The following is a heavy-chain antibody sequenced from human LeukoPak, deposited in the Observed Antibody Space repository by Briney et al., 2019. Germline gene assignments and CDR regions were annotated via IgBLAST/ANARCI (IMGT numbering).Heavy chain of an antibody. CDR1: GYTFTSYW. V-gene: IGHV5-51*01. CDR3: ARLGSIVVVTVGGFDY. Sequence: PGESLKISCKGSGYTFTSYWIVWVRQMPGKGLEWMGIIYPGDSDTRYSPSFQGQVIISADTSISTAYLQWSSLKTSDTAMYYCARLGSIVVVTVGGFDYWGQGTLVTVSS. J-gene: IGHJ4*02. CDR2: IYPGDSDT. D-gene: IGHD2-21*02.